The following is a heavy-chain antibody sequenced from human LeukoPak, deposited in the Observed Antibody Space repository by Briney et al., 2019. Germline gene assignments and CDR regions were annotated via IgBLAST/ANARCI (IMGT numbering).Heavy chain of an antibody. CDR2: IWYDGSNK. Sequence: GGSLRLSCAASGLTFSSYGMHWVRQAPGKGLEWVAVIWYDGSNKYYADSVKGRFTISRDNSKNTLYLQMNSLRAEDTAVYYCARGPGSLHETDAFDIWGQGTMVTVSS. CDR1: GLTFSSYG. J-gene: IGHJ3*02. D-gene: IGHD1-26*01. V-gene: IGHV3-33*01. CDR3: ARGPGSLHETDAFDI.